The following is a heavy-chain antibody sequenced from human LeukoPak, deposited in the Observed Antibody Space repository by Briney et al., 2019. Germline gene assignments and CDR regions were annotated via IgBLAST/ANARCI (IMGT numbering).Heavy chain of an antibody. J-gene: IGHJ3*02. V-gene: IGHV3-23*01. Sequence: PGRSLRLSCAASGFTFSSYAMSSVRQAPGKGLECVSAISGSGGSTYYAVSVECRFTISRDNSKNTLYLQMISLRAEDTAVYYCAKIGYSSSWDDAFDIWGQGTMVTVSS. CDR2: ISGSGGST. D-gene: IGHD6-13*01. CDR1: GFTFSSYA. CDR3: AKIGYSSSWDDAFDI.